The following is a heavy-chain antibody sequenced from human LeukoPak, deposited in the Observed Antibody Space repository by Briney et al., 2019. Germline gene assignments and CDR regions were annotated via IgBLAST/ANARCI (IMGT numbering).Heavy chain of an antibody. Sequence: PGGSLRLSCAASGFTFSSYAMSWVRQAPGKGLEWIGFMHYSGSTSHHPSLRSRVTISVDTSKNQLSLKLSSVTAADTAVYYCARVATAGTGPDCWGQGTLVTVSS. J-gene: IGHJ4*02. CDR3: ARVATAGTGPDC. V-gene: IGHV4-59*01. CDR2: MHYSGST. CDR1: GFTFSSYA. D-gene: IGHD6-13*01.